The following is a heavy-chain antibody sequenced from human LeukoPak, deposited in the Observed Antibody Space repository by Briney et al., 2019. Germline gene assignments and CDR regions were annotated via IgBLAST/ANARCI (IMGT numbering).Heavy chain of an antibody. CDR2: IYYSGST. CDR3: ARYDVGWYYFDY. J-gene: IGHJ4*02. D-gene: IGHD6-19*01. CDR1: GGSISSYY. V-gene: IGHV4-59*01. Sequence: SETLSLTCTVSGGSISSYYWSWIRQPPGKGLEWIGYIYYSGSTNYNPSLKSRVTISVDTSKNQFSLKLGSVTAADTAVYYCARYDVGWYYFDYWGQGTLVTVSS.